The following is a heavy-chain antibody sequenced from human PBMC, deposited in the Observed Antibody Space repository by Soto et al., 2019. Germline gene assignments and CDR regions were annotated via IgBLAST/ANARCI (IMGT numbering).Heavy chain of an antibody. CDR2: ISGNSGSS. CDR3: TKRRSARPGFDAFDL. V-gene: IGHV3-9*01. Sequence: HPGGSLRLSCVASGFTLEDYSLHWVRQVPGKGLEWVAGISGNSGSSGYADSVRGRFTVSRDNAKNSLFLQMSSLSPEDTALYYCTKRRSARPGFDAFDLWGQGTMVTVSS. J-gene: IGHJ3*01. D-gene: IGHD3-10*01. CDR1: GFTLEDYS.